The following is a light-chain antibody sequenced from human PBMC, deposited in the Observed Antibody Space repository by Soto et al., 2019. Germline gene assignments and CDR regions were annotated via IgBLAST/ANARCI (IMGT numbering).Light chain of an antibody. CDR1: QSVSSKY. V-gene: IGKV3-20*01. J-gene: IGKJ5*01. Sequence: ELVLTQSPCTLSLSPGDRVTLSCRAGQSVSSKYLAWYQQTPCQAPRLLIYGASNRATGIPDRFSGSGSGTDFTLPISRLEPEDLAVYYCQQYCSSPITFGQGTRLEIK. CDR2: GAS. CDR3: QQYCSSPIT.